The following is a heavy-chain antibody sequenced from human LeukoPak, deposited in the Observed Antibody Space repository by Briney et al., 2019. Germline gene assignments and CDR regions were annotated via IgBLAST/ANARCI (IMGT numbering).Heavy chain of an antibody. J-gene: IGHJ4*02. Sequence: PSETLSLTCTVSGGSISSYYWSWIRQPPGKGLEWIGYIYTSGSTNYNPSLKSRVTISVDTSKNQFSLKLSSVTAEDTAVYYCARDSRWELRSALDYWGQGTLVTVSS. CDR1: GGSISSYY. CDR3: ARDSRWELRSALDY. CDR2: IYTSGST. V-gene: IGHV4-4*09. D-gene: IGHD1-26*01.